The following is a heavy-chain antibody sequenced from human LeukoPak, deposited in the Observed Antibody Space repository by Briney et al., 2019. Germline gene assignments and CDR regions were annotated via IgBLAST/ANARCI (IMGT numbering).Heavy chain of an antibody. CDR1: GDSISSGDYY. Sequence: SQTLSLTCTVSGDSISSGDYYWSWIRQPAGKGLEWIGRISSSGSTNYNPSLKSRVTISVDTSKNQLSLELSSVTAADTAMYYCARDRHSSRWTHFDYWGQGTLVTVSS. CDR2: ISSSGST. D-gene: IGHD4-11*01. CDR3: ARDRHSSRWTHFDY. J-gene: IGHJ4*02. V-gene: IGHV4-61*02.